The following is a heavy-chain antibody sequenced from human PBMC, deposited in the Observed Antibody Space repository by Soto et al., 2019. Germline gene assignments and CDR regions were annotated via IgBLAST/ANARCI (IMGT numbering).Heavy chain of an antibody. Sequence: ASVKVSCKASGYTFTSYRISWVRHAPGQGLEWMGWISAYNGNTNYAQKLQGRVTMTTDTSTSTAYMELRSLRSDDTAVYYCARSGPSHYYYGMDVWGQGTTVTVSS. CDR2: ISAYNGNT. J-gene: IGHJ6*02. CDR3: ARSGPSHYYYGMDV. CDR1: GYTFTSYR. D-gene: IGHD6-19*01. V-gene: IGHV1-18*01.